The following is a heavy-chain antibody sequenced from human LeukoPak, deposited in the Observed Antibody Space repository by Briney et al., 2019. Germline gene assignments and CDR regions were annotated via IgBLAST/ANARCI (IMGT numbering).Heavy chain of an antibody. CDR1: GGSISSYY. J-gene: IGHJ4*02. Sequence: SETLSLTCTVSGGSISSYYWSWIRQPPGKGLEWIGYIYYSGSTNYNPSLKSRVTISVDTSKNQFSLKLSSVTAADTAVYYCARSRERWLQFPLGDWGQGTLVTVSS. CDR3: ARSRERWLQFPLGD. CDR2: IYYSGST. V-gene: IGHV4-59*01. D-gene: IGHD5-24*01.